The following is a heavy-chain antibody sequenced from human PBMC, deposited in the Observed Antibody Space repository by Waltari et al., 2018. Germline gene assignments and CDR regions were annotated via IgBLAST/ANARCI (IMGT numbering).Heavy chain of an antibody. J-gene: IGHJ4*02. Sequence: QVQLQQWGAGLLKPSETLSLTCAVYGVSFIGYYWSWIRQPPGKGLEWIGKINHSGSTNYNPSLKSRVTISVDTSKNQFSLKLSSVTAADTAVYYCARDGTTIPVWGQGTLVTVSS. CDR1: GVSFIGYY. V-gene: IGHV4-34*01. CDR2: INHSGST. CDR3: ARDGTTIPV. D-gene: IGHD1-26*01.